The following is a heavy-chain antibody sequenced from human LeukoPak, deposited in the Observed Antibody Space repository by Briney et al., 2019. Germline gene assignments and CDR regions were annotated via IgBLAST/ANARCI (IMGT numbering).Heavy chain of an antibody. D-gene: IGHD3-22*01. V-gene: IGHV1-69*05. Sequence: SVKVSCKASGGTFSSYAISWVRQAPGQGLEWMGGIIPAFGTAHYAQKFQGRVTFTTDESTTTAYMELRSLRSEDTTVYYCASEGNYDSSGYSRYNYYYMDVWGKGTAVTVSS. J-gene: IGHJ6*03. CDR3: ASEGNYDSSGYSRYNYYYMDV. CDR2: IIPAFGTA. CDR1: GGTFSSYA.